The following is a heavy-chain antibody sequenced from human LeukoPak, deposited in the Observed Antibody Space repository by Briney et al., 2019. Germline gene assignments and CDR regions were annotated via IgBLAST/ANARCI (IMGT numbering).Heavy chain of an antibody. D-gene: IGHD3-10*01. J-gene: IGHJ5*02. CDR1: GYSISSGYY. Sequence: SETLSLTCTVSGYSISSGYYWGWIRQPPGKGLEWIGSIYHSGSTYYNPSLKSRVTISVDTSKNQFSLKLSSVTAADTAVYYCARALNYYGSGSYYHTYDWFDPWGQGTLVTVSS. V-gene: IGHV4-38-2*02. CDR2: IYHSGST. CDR3: ARALNYYGSGSYYHTYDWFDP.